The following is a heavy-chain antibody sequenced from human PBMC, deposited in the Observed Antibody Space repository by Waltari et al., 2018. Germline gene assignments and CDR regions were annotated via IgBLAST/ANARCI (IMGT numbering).Heavy chain of an antibody. CDR2: IIPILGKA. Sequence: QVQLVQSGAQEKKPGSSVKISCKASGDNFSSYAISWLRQAHGQGLEWMGGIIPILGKANYAQKFQGRVTITADKSTSTADMELSSLRSEDTAVYYCARAEKRTTVTDYYYYYMDVWGKGTTVTVSS. J-gene: IGHJ6*03. CDR1: GDNFSSYA. D-gene: IGHD4-17*01. CDR3: ARAEKRTTVTDYYYYYMDV. V-gene: IGHV1-69*10.